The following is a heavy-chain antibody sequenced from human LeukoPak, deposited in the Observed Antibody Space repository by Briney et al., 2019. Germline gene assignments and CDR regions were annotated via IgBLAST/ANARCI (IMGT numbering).Heavy chain of an antibody. Sequence: SETLSLTCTVYGGSFSGYYWSWLRQPPGKGLEWIGEINHSGSTNYNPSLKSRVTISVDTSKNQFSLKLSSVTAADTAVYYCARYYAGNFSFDYWGQGTLVTVSS. J-gene: IGHJ4*02. CDR2: INHSGST. CDR3: ARYYAGNFSFDY. D-gene: IGHD4-23*01. CDR1: GGSFSGYY. V-gene: IGHV4-34*01.